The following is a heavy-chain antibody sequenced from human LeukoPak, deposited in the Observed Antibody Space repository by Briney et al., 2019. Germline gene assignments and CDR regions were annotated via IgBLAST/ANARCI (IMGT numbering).Heavy chain of an antibody. J-gene: IGHJ3*02. D-gene: IGHD5-18*01. CDR3: ARGVERYSYGLPDAFDI. CDR2: IIAYKDNT. CDR1: GYTFTIYG. Sequence: ASVKVSCKASGYTFTIYGISGVRQAPAQALESMGWIIAYKDNTNYAQKLQGRVTMTTDTSTSTAYMELRSLRSDDTAVYYCARGVERYSYGLPDAFDIWGQGTMVTVSS. V-gene: IGHV1-18*01.